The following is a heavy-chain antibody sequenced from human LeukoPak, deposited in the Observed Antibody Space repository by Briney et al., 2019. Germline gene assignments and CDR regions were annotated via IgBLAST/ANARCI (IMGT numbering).Heavy chain of an antibody. V-gene: IGHV5-51*01. Sequence: GESLKISCKGSGYSFTSYWISWVRQMPGKGLEWMGIIYPGDSDTRYSPSFQGQVTISADKSISTAYLQWSGLKASDTAMYYCARLRQDIVVVVAATHNWFDPWGQGTLVTVSS. D-gene: IGHD2-15*01. CDR2: IYPGDSDT. CDR1: GYSFTSYW. CDR3: ARLRQDIVVVVAATHNWFDP. J-gene: IGHJ5*02.